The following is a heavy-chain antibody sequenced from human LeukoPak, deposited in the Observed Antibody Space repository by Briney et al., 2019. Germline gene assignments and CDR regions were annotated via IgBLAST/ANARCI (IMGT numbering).Heavy chain of an antibody. D-gene: IGHD6-6*01. Sequence: SETLSLTCAVYGGSFSGYYWSWIRQPPGKGLEWIGEINHSGSTNYNPSLKSRVTISVDTSKNQFSLKLGSVTAADTAVYYCARSIQVGNWFDPWGQGTLVTVSS. CDR2: INHSGST. J-gene: IGHJ5*02. CDR1: GGSFSGYY. V-gene: IGHV4-34*01. CDR3: ARSIQVGNWFDP.